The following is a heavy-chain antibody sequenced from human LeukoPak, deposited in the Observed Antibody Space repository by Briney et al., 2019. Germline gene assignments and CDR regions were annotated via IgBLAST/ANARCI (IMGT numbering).Heavy chain of an antibody. Sequence: PGGSLRLSCAASGFTFSSYSMNWVRQAPGKGLEWVSSISSSSSYIYYADSVKGRFTISRDNAKNSLYLQMNSLRAEDTAVYYCARDGPSSHCYTRFGCHYYYYMDVRGKGTTVTVSS. CDR2: ISSSSSYI. D-gene: IGHD2-2*02. CDR1: GFTFSSYS. V-gene: IGHV3-21*01. CDR3: ARDGPSSHCYTRFGCHYYYYMDV. J-gene: IGHJ6*03.